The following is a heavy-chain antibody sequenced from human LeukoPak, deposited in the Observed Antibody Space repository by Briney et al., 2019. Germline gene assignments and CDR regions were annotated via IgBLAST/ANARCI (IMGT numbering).Heavy chain of an antibody. CDR3: AKDPSDIVVVTAIPNDAFDI. CDR1: GFTFSSYA. Sequence: PGGSLRLSCAASGFTFSSYAMSWVRQAPGKGLEWVSAISGSGGSTYYADSVKGRFTISRDNSKNTLYLQMNSLRAEDTAVYYCAKDPSDIVVVTAIPNDAFDIWGQGTMVTVSS. CDR2: ISGSGGST. V-gene: IGHV3-23*01. J-gene: IGHJ3*02. D-gene: IGHD2-21*02.